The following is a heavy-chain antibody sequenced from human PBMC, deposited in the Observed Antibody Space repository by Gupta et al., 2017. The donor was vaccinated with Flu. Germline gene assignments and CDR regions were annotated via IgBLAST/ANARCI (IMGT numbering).Heavy chain of an antibody. V-gene: IGHV3-74*01. J-gene: IGHJ4*02. CDR3: ARRALGYCTNGVCYTHGPVDY. CDR1: GFTFSSYW. D-gene: IGHD2-8*01. Sequence: EVQLVESGGGLVQPGWSLRLSCAASGFTFSSYWMHWVRQAPGKGLVWVSRINSDGSSTSYADSVKGRFTISRDNAKNTLYLQMNSLRAEDTAVYYCARRALGYCTNGVCYTHGPVDYWGQGTLVTVSS. CDR2: INSDGSST.